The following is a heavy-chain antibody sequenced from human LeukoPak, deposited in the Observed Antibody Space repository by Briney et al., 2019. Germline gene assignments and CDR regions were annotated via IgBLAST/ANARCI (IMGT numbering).Heavy chain of an antibody. CDR1: GFTFYNAW. V-gene: IGHV3-15*01. CDR3: TTDPDGVQNWFDP. D-gene: IGHD5-24*01. CDR2: FKSKIDGGTT. Sequence: PGGSLRLSCAASGFTFYNAWMSWVRQAPGKGPEWVGRFKSKIDGGTTDYAAPVKGRFTISRDDTTKTLYLQMNSLKTEDTAVYYCTTDPDGVQNWFDPWGQGTLVTVSS. J-gene: IGHJ5*02.